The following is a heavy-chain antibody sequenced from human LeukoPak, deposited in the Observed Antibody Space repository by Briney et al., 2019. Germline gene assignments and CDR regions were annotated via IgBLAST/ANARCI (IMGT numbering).Heavy chain of an antibody. CDR2: IWYDGSNK. Sequence: GGSLRLSCAASGFTFSSYGMHWVRQAPGKGLEWVAVIWYDGSNKYYAESVKGRFTISRDNSKNTLYLQMNSLRAEDTAVYYCAREGSITIFGVVILAFDYWGQGTLVTVSS. D-gene: IGHD3-3*01. CDR1: GFTFSSYG. J-gene: IGHJ4*02. CDR3: AREGSITIFGVVILAFDY. V-gene: IGHV3-33*01.